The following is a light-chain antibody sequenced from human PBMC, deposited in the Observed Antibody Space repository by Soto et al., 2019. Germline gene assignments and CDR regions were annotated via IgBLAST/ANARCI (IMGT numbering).Light chain of an antibody. V-gene: IGKV1-39*01. Sequence: DIQMTQSPSSLSASVGDRVTITCRASQSISSYLNWYQQKPGKAPKLLIYAASSLQSGVPSRFSGSGSGTDFSLTTSSVQPEDFATYYCQQSYSTLRTFGQGTKVEIK. CDR2: AAS. CDR1: QSISSY. CDR3: QQSYSTLRT. J-gene: IGKJ1*01.